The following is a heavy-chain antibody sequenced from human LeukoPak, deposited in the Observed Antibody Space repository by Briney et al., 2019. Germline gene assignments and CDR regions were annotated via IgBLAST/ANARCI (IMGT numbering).Heavy chain of an antibody. Sequence: SVKVSCKASGGTFSSYAISWVRQAPGQGLEWMGGIIPIFGTANYAQKFQGRVTITADESTSTAYMELSRLRSDDTAVYYCARGTVATIRGPDYYYYYGMDVWGQGTTVTVSS. CDR1: GGTFSSYA. D-gene: IGHD5-12*01. J-gene: IGHJ6*02. V-gene: IGHV1-69*01. CDR2: IIPIFGTA. CDR3: ARGTVATIRGPDYYYYYGMDV.